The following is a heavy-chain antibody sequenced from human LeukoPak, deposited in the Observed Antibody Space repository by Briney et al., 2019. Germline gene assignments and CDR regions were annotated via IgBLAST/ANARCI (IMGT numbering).Heavy chain of an antibody. Sequence: GESLKTSCKGSGYSFTSYWIGWVRQMPGKGLEWMGIIYPSDSDTRYSPSFRGQVTISADKSISTAYLQWSSLKASDTAMYYCARHVSGTYSQLGYWGQGTLVTVSS. CDR1: GYSFTSYW. CDR3: ARHVSGTYSQLGY. CDR2: IYPSDSDT. J-gene: IGHJ4*02. D-gene: IGHD1-26*01. V-gene: IGHV5-51*01.